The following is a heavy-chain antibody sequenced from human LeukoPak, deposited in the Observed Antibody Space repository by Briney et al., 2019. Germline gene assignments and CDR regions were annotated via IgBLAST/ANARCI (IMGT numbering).Heavy chain of an antibody. CDR3: ARDQDNYGSGVFDY. CDR2: ISSSSSYI. D-gene: IGHD3-10*01. V-gene: IGHV3-21*01. CDR1: GFTFSNAW. Sequence: GGSLRLSCAASGFTFSNAWMSWVRQAPGKGLEWVSSISSSSSYIYYADSVKGRFTISRDNAKNSLYLQMNSLRAEDTAVYYCARDQDNYGSGVFDYWGQGTLVTVSS. J-gene: IGHJ4*02.